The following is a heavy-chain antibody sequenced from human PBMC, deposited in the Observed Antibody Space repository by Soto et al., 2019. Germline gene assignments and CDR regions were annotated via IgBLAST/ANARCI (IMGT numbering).Heavy chain of an antibody. CDR3: SGTGYSESGIGMEEDY. CDR1: GFTFGDYA. J-gene: IGHJ4*02. Sequence: GGSLRLSCTASGFTFGDYAMSWFRQAPGMGLEWVGFIRSKAHGGTTEYAASVKGRFTISRDDSKSIAYLQMNSLKTEDTAVYYYSGTGYSESGIGMEEDYWGQGTLVTVSS. CDR2: IRSKAHGGTT. D-gene: IGHD6-13*01. V-gene: IGHV3-49*03.